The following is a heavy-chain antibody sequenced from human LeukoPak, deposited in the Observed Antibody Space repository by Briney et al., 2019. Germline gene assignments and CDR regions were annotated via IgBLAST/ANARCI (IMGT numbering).Heavy chain of an antibody. CDR3: ARLVGATAS. CDR1: GFTSNSFS. V-gene: IGHV3-21*04. Sequence: PGGPLSSSCAASGFTSNSFSMNWLRQAPGKGLEWVSSISSSSSYKYYADSVKGRFTISRDNAKKSLYLQMNSLRAEDTALYYCARLVGATASWGQGALVTVSS. CDR2: ISSSSSYK. J-gene: IGHJ5*02. D-gene: IGHD1-26*01.